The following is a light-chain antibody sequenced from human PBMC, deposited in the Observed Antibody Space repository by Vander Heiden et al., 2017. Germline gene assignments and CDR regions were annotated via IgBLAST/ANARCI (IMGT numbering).Light chain of an antibody. CDR2: DGS. CDR1: NIGSKS. CDR3: QVWDSSSDHVV. Sequence: SYVLTQPPSVSVAPGKTARITCGGNNIGSKSVHWYQQKPGQAPVLVVYDGSDRPSGIPERFSGSNSGNTATLTISRVEAGDEDDYYCQVWDSSSDHVVFGGGTKLTVL. J-gene: IGLJ2*01. V-gene: IGLV3-21*03.